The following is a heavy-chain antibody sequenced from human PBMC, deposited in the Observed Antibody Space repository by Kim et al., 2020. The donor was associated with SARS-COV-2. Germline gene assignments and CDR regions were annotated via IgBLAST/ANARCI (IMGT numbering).Heavy chain of an antibody. Sequence: GGSLRLSCAASGFTFSSYGMHWVRQAPGKGLEWVAVIWYDGSNKYYADSVKGRFTISRDNSKNTLYLQMNSLRAEDTAVYHCARDWGIAVADLDYWGQGNLVTVSS. CDR1: GFTFSSYG. D-gene: IGHD6-19*01. CDR2: IWYDGSNK. CDR3: ARDWGIAVADLDY. V-gene: IGHV3-33*01. J-gene: IGHJ4*02.